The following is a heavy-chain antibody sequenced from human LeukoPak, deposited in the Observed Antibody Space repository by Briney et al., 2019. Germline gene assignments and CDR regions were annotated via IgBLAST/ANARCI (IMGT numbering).Heavy chain of an antibody. D-gene: IGHD3-3*01. J-gene: IGHJ1*01. CDR2: IKSDGSSI. Sequence: PGGSLRLSCAASGFTFSDYWMDWVRQVPGKGLVWVSRIKSDGSSIMYADSVRGRFTISRDNAKNTLCLQMNSLGVEDTAVYYCAILPPGHWGRGTLVTVSS. CDR1: GFTFSDYW. CDR3: AILPPGH. V-gene: IGHV3-74*03.